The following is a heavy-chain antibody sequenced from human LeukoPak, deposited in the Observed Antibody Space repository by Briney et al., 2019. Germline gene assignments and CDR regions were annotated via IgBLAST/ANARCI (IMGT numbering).Heavy chain of an antibody. D-gene: IGHD3-10*01. J-gene: IGHJ4*02. CDR3: ARESDYYGSDDYFDY. V-gene: IGHV1-69*13. CDR1: GGTFSSYA. Sequence: ASVKVSCKASGGTFSSYAISWVRQAPGQGLEWMGGIIPIFGTANYAQKFQGRVTITADESTSTAYMELSSLRSEDTAVYYCARESDYYGSDDYFDYWGQGTLVTVSS. CDR2: IIPIFGTA.